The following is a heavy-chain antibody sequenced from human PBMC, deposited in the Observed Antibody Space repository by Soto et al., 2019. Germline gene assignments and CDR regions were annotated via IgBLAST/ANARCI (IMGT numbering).Heavy chain of an antibody. J-gene: IGHJ6*02. Sequence: QVQLVQSGAEVKKPGASVKVSCKASGYTFTSYGISWVRQAPGQGLEWLGWISAYNGNTNYAQKLQGRVTMTTENSTSTAHLELRSLSSDDTSVYYCARDPEYSSSSDYYYYGMDVWGQGTTVTVSS. CDR1: GYTFTSYG. V-gene: IGHV1-18*01. CDR3: ARDPEYSSSSDYYYYGMDV. CDR2: ISAYNGNT. D-gene: IGHD6-6*01.